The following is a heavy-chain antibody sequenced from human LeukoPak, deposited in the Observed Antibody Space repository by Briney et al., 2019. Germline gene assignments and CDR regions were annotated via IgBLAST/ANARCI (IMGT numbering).Heavy chain of an antibody. J-gene: IGHJ4*02. Sequence: GGSLRLSCAASGFTFSSYGMNWVRQAPGKGLEWVSSISSSSSYIYYADSVKGRFTISRDNAKNSLYLQMNSLRAEDTAVYYCARLYSRSWYFDYWGQGTLVTVSS. CDR1: GFTFSSYG. CDR3: ARLYSRSWYFDY. V-gene: IGHV3-21*01. CDR2: ISSSSSYI. D-gene: IGHD6-13*01.